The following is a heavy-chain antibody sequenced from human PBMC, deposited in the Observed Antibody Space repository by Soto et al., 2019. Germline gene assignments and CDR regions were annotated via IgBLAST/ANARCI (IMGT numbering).Heavy chain of an antibody. D-gene: IGHD6-13*01. CDR3: AREGKYSSSWYIDY. Sequence: SETLSLTCTVSGGSISSYYWSWIRQPPGKGLEWIGYISDSGSANYNPSLKSRVTISVDTSKNQFSLKLTSVTAADTAVYYCAREGKYSSSWYIDYWGQGTLVTVSS. CDR1: GGSISSYY. CDR2: ISDSGSA. J-gene: IGHJ4*02. V-gene: IGHV4-59*01.